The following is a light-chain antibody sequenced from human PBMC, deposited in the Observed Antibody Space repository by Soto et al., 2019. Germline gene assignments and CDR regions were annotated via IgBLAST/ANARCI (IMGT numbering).Light chain of an antibody. CDR1: QDISNY. Sequence: DIQMTQSPSSLSASVGDRVTITCRASQDISNYLAWYQQKPGKVPELLIYTASTLQSVVPSRFSGSGSGTDFTLTISSLQPEDVATYYCKKYNSAPFTFGPVTKVDIK. CDR3: KKYNSAPFT. CDR2: TAS. V-gene: IGKV1-27*01. J-gene: IGKJ3*01.